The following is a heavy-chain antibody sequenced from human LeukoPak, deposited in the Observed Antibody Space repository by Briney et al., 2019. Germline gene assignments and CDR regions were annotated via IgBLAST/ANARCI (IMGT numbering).Heavy chain of an antibody. CDR2: INHSGST. V-gene: IGHV4-34*01. J-gene: IGHJ4*02. Sequence: SETLSLTCAVYGGSFSGYYWSWIRQPPGKGLEWIGEINHSGSTNYNPSLKSRVTISVDTSKNQFSLKLSSATAADTAVYYCARSSTSIDQLGFDYWGQGTLVTVSS. CDR3: ARSSTSIDQLGFDY. CDR1: GGSFSGYY. D-gene: IGHD2-2*01.